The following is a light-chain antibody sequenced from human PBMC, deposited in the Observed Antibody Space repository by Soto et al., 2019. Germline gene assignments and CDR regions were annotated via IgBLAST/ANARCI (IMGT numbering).Light chain of an antibody. CDR2: EVS. J-gene: IGLJ2*01. CDR1: SSDVGGYNY. CDR3: SSFAGSINFVV. Sequence: QSVLTQPPSASGSPGQSVTISCTGTSSDVGGYNYVSWYQQHPGKAPKSIIYEVSRRPSGVPDRFSGSKSGNTASLTVSGLQPEDEADYYCSSFAGSINFVVFGGGTKLTVL. V-gene: IGLV2-8*01.